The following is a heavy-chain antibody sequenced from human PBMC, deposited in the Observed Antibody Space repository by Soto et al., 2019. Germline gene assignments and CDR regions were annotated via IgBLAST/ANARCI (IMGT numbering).Heavy chain of an antibody. CDR2: INPNSGGT. CDR1: GYTFSDYY. Sequence: ASVKVSCKASGYTFSDYYIHWVRQAPGQGLEWVGWINPNSGGTKYAPKFQGGVTMTRDTSITTAYMELSRLRSGGTAVYYCAREPATAKPEGVDFWGQGTLVTVSS. J-gene: IGHJ4*02. V-gene: IGHV1-2*02. CDR3: AREPATAKPEGVDF. D-gene: IGHD1-1*01.